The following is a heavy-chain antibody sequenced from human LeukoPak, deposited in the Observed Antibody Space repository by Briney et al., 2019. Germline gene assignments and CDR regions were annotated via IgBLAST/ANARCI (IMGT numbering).Heavy chain of an antibody. D-gene: IGHD6-19*01. CDR1: GFTFDDYG. Sequence: GGSLRLSCAASGFTFDDYGTSWVRQVPGKGLEWVSGINWNGGSTGYADSVKGRFTISRDNAKNSLYLQMNSLRAEDTALYHCARAYSSGWYVNWFDPWGQGTLVTVSS. CDR3: ARAYSSGWYVNWFDP. CDR2: INWNGGST. V-gene: IGHV3-20*01. J-gene: IGHJ5*02.